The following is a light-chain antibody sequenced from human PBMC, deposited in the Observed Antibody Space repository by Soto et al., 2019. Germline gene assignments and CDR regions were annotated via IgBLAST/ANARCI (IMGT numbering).Light chain of an antibody. Sequence: IVLTQSPGTLSLSPGERATLSCRASQSVPSSYLVWYQQKPGQSPRLLIYGISNRAAGLPDRFSGSGSGTDFTLTISSLQPDDFATYYCQHYNSYSEAFGQGTKVDIK. J-gene: IGKJ1*01. V-gene: IGKV3-20*01. CDR3: QHYNSYSEA. CDR2: GIS. CDR1: QSVPSSY.